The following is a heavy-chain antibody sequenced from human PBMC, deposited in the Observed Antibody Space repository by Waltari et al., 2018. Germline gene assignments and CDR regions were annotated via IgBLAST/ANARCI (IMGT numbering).Heavy chain of an antibody. V-gene: IGHV3-23*03. Sequence: EVQLLESGGGLVQPGGSLRLSCAASGFTFSSYAMRWVRQAPGKGLEWVSVIYSGGSTYYADSVKGRFTISRDNSKNTLYLQMNSLRAEDTAVYYCAKDLPLGTGRYSSSFDAFDIWGQGTMVTVSS. D-gene: IGHD6-6*01. J-gene: IGHJ3*02. CDR3: AKDLPLGTGRYSSSFDAFDI. CDR1: GFTFSSYA. CDR2: IYSGGST.